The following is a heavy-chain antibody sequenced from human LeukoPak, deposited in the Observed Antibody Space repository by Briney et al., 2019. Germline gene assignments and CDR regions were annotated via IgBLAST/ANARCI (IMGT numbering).Heavy chain of an antibody. D-gene: IGHD3-9*01. Sequence: KPSETLSLTCTVSGGSISSYYWSWIRQPPGKGLEWIGYIYYSGSTNYNPSLKSRVTISVDTSKNQFSLKLSSVTAADTAVYYCARVSYDILTGYFDSFDYWGQGTLVTVSS. CDR1: GGSISSYY. CDR3: ARVSYDILTGYFDSFDY. J-gene: IGHJ4*02. CDR2: IYYSGST. V-gene: IGHV4-59*01.